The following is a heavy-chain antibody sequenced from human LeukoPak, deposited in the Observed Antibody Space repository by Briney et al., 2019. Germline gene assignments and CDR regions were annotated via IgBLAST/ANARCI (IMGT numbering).Heavy chain of an antibody. CDR3: ARGVTGGWYGDFQH. CDR2: IYYSGST. V-gene: IGHV4-59*01. D-gene: IGHD6-19*01. CDR1: GGSINTYF. Sequence: PSETLSLTCTVSGGSINTYFWSWIRQPPGKGLEWIGYIYYSGSTNYNPSLKSRVTISVDTSKNQFSLKLSSVTAADTAVYYCARGVTGGWYGDFQHWGQGTLDTVSS. J-gene: IGHJ1*01.